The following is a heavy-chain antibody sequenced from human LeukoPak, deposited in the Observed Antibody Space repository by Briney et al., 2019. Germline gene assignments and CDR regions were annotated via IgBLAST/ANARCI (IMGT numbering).Heavy chain of an antibody. Sequence: ASVKVSCKASGYTFTGYYMHWVRQAPGQGLEWMGWINPNSGGTNYAQKFQGRVTMTRDTSISTAYMELSRLRSDDTAVYYCARDKYYDFWSGYYYYYMDVWGKGTTVTVSS. CDR3: ARDKYYDFWSGYYYYYMDV. D-gene: IGHD3-3*01. CDR2: INPNSGGT. V-gene: IGHV1-2*02. CDR1: GYTFTGYY. J-gene: IGHJ6*03.